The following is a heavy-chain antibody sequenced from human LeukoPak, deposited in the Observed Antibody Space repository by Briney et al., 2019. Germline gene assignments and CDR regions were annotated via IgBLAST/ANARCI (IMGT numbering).Heavy chain of an antibody. CDR2: INTSGST. Sequence: SETLSLTCIVSGGSISGYYWSWIQQSAGKGLEWIGRINTSGSTKYNPSLKSRVTMSVDTSKNQFSLKLSSVTAADTAVYYCAREGDWDFYYYYMDVWGKGTTVTVSS. V-gene: IGHV4-4*07. CDR1: GGSISGYY. J-gene: IGHJ6*03. D-gene: IGHD3/OR15-3a*01. CDR3: AREGDWDFYYYYMDV.